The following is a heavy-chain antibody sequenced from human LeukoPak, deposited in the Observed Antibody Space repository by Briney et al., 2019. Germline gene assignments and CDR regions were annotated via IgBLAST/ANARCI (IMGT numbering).Heavy chain of an antibody. CDR3: ARDRDYYNYFEY. CDR2: IKHDGSEK. J-gene: IGHJ4*02. D-gene: IGHD3-10*01. Sequence: PGGSLRLSCAASGFTLSRYWMSWVRQAPGKGPEWVANIKHDGSEKYYVDSVKGRFTISRDNAKNSLYLQMNSLRGEDTAVYYCARDRDYYNYFEYWGQGTLVTVSS. V-gene: IGHV3-7*04. CDR1: GFTLSRYW.